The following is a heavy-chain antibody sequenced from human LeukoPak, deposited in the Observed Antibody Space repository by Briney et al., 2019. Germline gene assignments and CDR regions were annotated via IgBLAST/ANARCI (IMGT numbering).Heavy chain of an antibody. J-gene: IGHJ6*02. V-gene: IGHV3-74*01. CDR2: INNVGSGT. CDR3: ARNNGMDV. CDR1: GFTFSSYW. Sequence: GGSLRLSCAASGFTFSSYWMHWVRQAPGKGLVWVSRINNVGSGTSYADSVKGRFTISKDNAKNSLYLQMNSLRAEDTALYHCARNNGMDVWGQGTTVIVSS.